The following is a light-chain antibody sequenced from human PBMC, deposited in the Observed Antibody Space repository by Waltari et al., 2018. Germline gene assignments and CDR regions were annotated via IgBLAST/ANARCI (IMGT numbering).Light chain of an antibody. CDR2: GAS. J-gene: IGKJ4*01. CDR3: QQYNYWPPLT. V-gene: IGKV3-15*01. Sequence: EILMTQPRATLSVSPGESATLSCRASQSVNSNLAWYQQKPGQAPRLLISGASTRATGIPARFSGTGSGTEFTLTITSLQSEDFATYYCQQYNYWPPLTFGGGTKVEI. CDR1: QSVNSN.